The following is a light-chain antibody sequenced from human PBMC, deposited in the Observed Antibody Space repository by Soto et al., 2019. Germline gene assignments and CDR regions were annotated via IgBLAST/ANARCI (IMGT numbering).Light chain of an antibody. CDR2: LGS. Sequence: DIGMTQSPRSLPVTPGEPASISCWSSQSLLHSNEYNYLDWYVQKPGRSPQLLIFLGSHRASGVPDRFSGSGSAKPFTLEIRRVEADDVGVYYCMQALHVPRTFGQGTKVEI. V-gene: IGKV2-28*01. CDR1: QSLLHSNEYNY. CDR3: MQALHVPRT. J-gene: IGKJ1*01.